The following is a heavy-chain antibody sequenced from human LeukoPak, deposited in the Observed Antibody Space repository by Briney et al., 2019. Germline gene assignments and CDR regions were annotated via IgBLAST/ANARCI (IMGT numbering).Heavy chain of an antibody. CDR1: EFTVSSNY. V-gene: IGHV3-23*01. CDR3: AKDRPNYYGSNGHYYRRDGDY. D-gene: IGHD3-22*01. J-gene: IGHJ4*02. CDR2: TSGGGGAT. Sequence: GGPLRLSCAASEFTVSSNYMSWVRQAPGKGLEWVSSTSGGGGATYYSNSVTGRFTISRDNSRNTLHLQMNSLRAEDTAVYYCAKDRPNYYGSNGHYYRRDGDYWGQGTLVTVSS.